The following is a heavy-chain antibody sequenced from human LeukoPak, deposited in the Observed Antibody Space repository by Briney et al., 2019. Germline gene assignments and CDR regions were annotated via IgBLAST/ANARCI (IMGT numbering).Heavy chain of an antibody. CDR1: GGSFSGYY. CDR3: ARANSGSYPYGY. CDR2: INHSGST. V-gene: IGHV4-34*01. J-gene: IGHJ4*02. D-gene: IGHD1-26*01. Sequence: SETLSLTCAVYGGSFSGYYWSWIRQPPGKGLEWIGEINHSGSTNYKPSLKSRVTISVDTSKNQFSLKLSSVTAADTAVYYCARANSGSYPYGYWGQGTLVTVSS.